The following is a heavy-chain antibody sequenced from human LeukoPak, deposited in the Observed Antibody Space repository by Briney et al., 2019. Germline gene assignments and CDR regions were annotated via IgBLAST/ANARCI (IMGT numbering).Heavy chain of an antibody. CDR2: IYYSGST. CDR1: GGSISSSSYY. CDR3: ARASWVTMIVVVITTGAYYFDY. J-gene: IGHJ4*02. D-gene: IGHD3-22*01. Sequence: PSETLSLTCTVSGGSISSSSYYWGWIRQPPGKGLEWIGSIYYSGSTYYNPSLKSRVTISVDTSKNQFSLKLSSVTAADTAVYYCARASWVTMIVVVITTGAYYFDYWGQGTPVTVSS. V-gene: IGHV4-39*07.